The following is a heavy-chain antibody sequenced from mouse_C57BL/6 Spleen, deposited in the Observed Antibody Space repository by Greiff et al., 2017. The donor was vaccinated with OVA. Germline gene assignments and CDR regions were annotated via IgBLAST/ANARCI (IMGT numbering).Heavy chain of an antibody. V-gene: IGHV1-15*01. J-gene: IGHJ2*01. CDR2: IDPETGGT. Sequence: QVQLQQSGAELVRPGASVTLSCKASGYTFTDYEMHWVKQTPVHGLEWIGAIDPETGGTAYNQKFKGKAILTADKSSSTAYMALRSLTSEDSAVYYCTREGTRGYFDYWGQGTTLTVSS. CDR1: GYTFTDYE. D-gene: IGHD2-14*01. CDR3: TREGTRGYFDY.